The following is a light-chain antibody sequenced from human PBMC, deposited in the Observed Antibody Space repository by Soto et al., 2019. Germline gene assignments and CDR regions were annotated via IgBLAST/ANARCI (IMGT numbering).Light chain of an antibody. CDR3: QQYHNWPIT. CDR1: QSVSSY. J-gene: IGKJ5*01. CDR2: DAS. Sequence: EIVLTQSPATLSLSPGERATLSCRASQSVSSYLAWYQQKPGQAPRLLIYDASNRATGIPARFSGSGSGTESTLTISSLQSEDFAVYYCQQYHNWPITFGQGTRLEI. V-gene: IGKV3-11*01.